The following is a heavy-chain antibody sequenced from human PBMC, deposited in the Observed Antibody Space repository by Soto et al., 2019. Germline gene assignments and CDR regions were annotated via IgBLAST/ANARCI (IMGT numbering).Heavy chain of an antibody. CDR2: IYFSGST. Sequence: KASETLSLTCTVSGGSITNFHWSWIRQPPGKGLEWIGYIYFSGSTNYNPSLKSRVTMSIDTSKNEFSLKLISVTAADTAAYYCAAYDSEGYFDYWGQGALVTVS. CDR1: GGSITNFH. D-gene: IGHD3-9*01. CDR3: AAYDSEGYFDY. J-gene: IGHJ4*02. V-gene: IGHV4-59*01.